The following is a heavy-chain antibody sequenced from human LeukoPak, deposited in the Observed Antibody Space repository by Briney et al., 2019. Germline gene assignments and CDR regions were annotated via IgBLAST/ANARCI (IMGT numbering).Heavy chain of an antibody. J-gene: IGHJ4*02. CDR2: IYYSGST. CDR1: GGSISSYY. V-gene: IGHV4-59*08. Sequence: SETLSLTCTVSGGSISSYYWSWIRQPPGKGLEWIGYIYYSGSTNYSPSLKSRVTISVDTSKNQSSLRLSSVTAADTAVYFCARSSGYSGGWYGDYWGQGALVTVSS. CDR3: ARSSGYSGGWYGDY. D-gene: IGHD6-19*01.